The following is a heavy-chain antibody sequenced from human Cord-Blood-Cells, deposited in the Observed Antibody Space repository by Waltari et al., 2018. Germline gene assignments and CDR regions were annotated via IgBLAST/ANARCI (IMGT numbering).Heavy chain of an antibody. CDR2: MNPNSVNT. CDR3: ARGRLAARPAFDI. V-gene: IGHV1-8*03. J-gene: IGHJ3*02. D-gene: IGHD6-6*01. CDR1: GYTFTSYD. Sequence: QVQLVQSGAEVKKPGASVKVSCKASGYTFTSYDITWVRQATGQGLEWMGWMNPNSVNTGYAQKFQGRVTITRNTSISTAYMELSSLRSEDTAVYYCARGRLAARPAFDIWGQGTMVTVSS.